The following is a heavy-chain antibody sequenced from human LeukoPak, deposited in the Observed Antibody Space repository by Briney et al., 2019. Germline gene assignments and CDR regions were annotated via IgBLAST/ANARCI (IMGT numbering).Heavy chain of an antibody. CDR1: GGSISSYY. J-gene: IGHJ4*02. D-gene: IGHD3-22*01. Sequence: KPSETLSLTCTVSGGSISSYYWSWIRQPPGKGLEWIGYIYYSGSTNYNPSLKSRVTISVDTSKNQFSLKLSSVTAADTAVYYCARGTYYYDSSGYPRFYYFDYWGQGTLVTVSS. V-gene: IGHV4-59*08. CDR2: IYYSGST. CDR3: ARGTYYYDSSGYPRFYYFDY.